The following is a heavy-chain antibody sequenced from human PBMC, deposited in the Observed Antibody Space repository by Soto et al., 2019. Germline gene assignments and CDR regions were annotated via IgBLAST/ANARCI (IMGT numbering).Heavy chain of an antibody. V-gene: IGHV4-30-4*01. CDR1: GGSISRGDYY. CDR3: ARGAYYFDY. Sequence: KPSETLSLTCTVSGGSISRGDYYWSWVRQPPGKGLEWIGYIYYSGTTYYNPSLKSRVTISVDTSKNQFSLNLSSVTAADTAVYYCARGAYYFDYWGQGTLVTVSS. J-gene: IGHJ4*02. CDR2: IYYSGTT.